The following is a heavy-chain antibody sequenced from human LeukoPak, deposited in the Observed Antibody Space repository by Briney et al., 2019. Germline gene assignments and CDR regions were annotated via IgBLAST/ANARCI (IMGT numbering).Heavy chain of an antibody. D-gene: IGHD3-22*01. Sequence: SVKVSCKASGGTFSSYAISWVRQAPGQGLEWMGGIIPIFGTANYAQKFQGRVTITADESTSTAYMELSSLRSEDTAVYYCASALEYYYDSSGYSDDYWGQGTLVTVSS. CDR2: IIPIFGTA. J-gene: IGHJ4*02. V-gene: IGHV1-69*01. CDR3: ASALEYYYDSSGYSDDY. CDR1: GGTFSSYA.